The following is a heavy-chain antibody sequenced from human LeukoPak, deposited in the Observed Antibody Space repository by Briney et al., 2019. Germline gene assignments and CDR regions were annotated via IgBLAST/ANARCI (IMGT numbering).Heavy chain of an antibody. V-gene: IGHV4-59*01. CDR3: ASHSSSWPIFDY. CDR1: GVTISSYY. D-gene: IGHD6-13*01. Sequence: SETLSLTCAVSGVTISSYYWSWLRQPPGKGLEWIGYIWYSGSTNYNTSLKSRVTISVDTSKNQFSLKLSSVTAADTAVYYCASHSSSWPIFDYWGQGTLVTVSS. J-gene: IGHJ4*02. CDR2: IWYSGST.